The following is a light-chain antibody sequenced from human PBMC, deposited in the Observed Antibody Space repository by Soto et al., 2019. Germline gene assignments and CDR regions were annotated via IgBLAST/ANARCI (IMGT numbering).Light chain of an antibody. Sequence: EIVMTQSPAPLSVSPGERATLSCRASQSVSNNLAWYQQKPGQAPRILIYGASTWATGIPARFSGSGSGTEFTLTISSQQSEDFAVYYCQQYNKWPPLTFGGGTKVEIK. CDR2: GAS. V-gene: IGKV3D-15*01. J-gene: IGKJ4*01. CDR1: QSVSNN. CDR3: QQYNKWPPLT.